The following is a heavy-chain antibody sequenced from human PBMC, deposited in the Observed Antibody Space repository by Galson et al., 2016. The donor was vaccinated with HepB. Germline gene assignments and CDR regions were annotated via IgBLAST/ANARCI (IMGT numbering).Heavy chain of an antibody. CDR2: IYSGGRT. Sequence: SLRLSCAASGFAVDSDYMNWLRQAPGKRLEWISVIYSGGRTTYADSVKGRFTISRDRSKNTFYLQMNSLRAEDTAVYYCARGPVVDFYGGPTWFDPWGQGTPVTVSS. V-gene: IGHV3-53*01. J-gene: IGHJ5*02. CDR1: GFAVDSDY. D-gene: IGHD3-3*01. CDR3: ARGPVVDFYGGPTWFDP.